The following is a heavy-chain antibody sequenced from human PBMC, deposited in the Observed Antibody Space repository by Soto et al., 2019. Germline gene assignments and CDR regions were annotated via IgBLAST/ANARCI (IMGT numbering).Heavy chain of an antibody. CDR3: ARETYYGSESYFPFDY. V-gene: IGHV1-3*01. CDR1: GYTFTNYG. Sequence: QVQLVQSGAEVKKPGASVKVSCKASGYTFTNYGMHWVRQAPGQRLEWMAWINAGSGNTKYSQKLQGRVTITRDTSASTAYMELSSLRSEDTAVYYCARETYYGSESYFPFDYWGQGTLVTVSS. D-gene: IGHD3-10*01. J-gene: IGHJ4*02. CDR2: INAGSGNT.